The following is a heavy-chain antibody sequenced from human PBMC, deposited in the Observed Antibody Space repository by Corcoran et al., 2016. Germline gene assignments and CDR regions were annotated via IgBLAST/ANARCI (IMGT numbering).Heavy chain of an antibody. CDR2: INPNSGGT. Sequence: QVHLVQSGAEVKKPGASVKVSCKASGYTFTGYYMHWVRQAPGQGLEWMGWINPNSGGTNYAQKFQGWVTMTRDTSISTAYMELSRLRSDDTAVYYCAREGRFTMVREADYSYGMDVWGQGTTVTVSS. CDR3: AREGRFTMVREADYSYGMDV. V-gene: IGHV1-2*04. J-gene: IGHJ6*02. CDR1: GYTFTGYY. D-gene: IGHD3-10*01.